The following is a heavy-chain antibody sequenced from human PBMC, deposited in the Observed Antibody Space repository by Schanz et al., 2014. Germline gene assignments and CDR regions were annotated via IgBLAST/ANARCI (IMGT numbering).Heavy chain of an antibody. D-gene: IGHD2-2*01. J-gene: IGHJ5*02. V-gene: IGHV3-7*02. CDR2: IKEDGSVK. CDR3: ARAGYDADNWFDP. Sequence: EVQLAESGGGLVQPGGSLRLSCAASTFTFSSDWMSWVRQAPGKGLEWVANIKEDGSVKDYVDSVKGRFTISRDNAKNSLYLQMTSLRAEDTAVYYCARAGYDADNWFDPWGQGTPITVSS. CDR1: TFTFSSDW.